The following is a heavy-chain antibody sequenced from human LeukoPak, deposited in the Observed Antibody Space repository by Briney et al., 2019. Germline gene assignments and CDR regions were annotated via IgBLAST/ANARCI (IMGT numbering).Heavy chain of an antibody. Sequence: ASVKVSCKASGYTFTSYGISWVRQAPGQGLEWMGWISAYNGNTNYAQKLQGRVTMTTDTSTSPAYMELRSLSSADTAVYYCARDGMVWGMSFDPGAREPWSPSPQ. D-gene: IGHD3-10*01. CDR1: GYTFTSYG. V-gene: IGHV1-18*01. CDR3: ARDGMVWGMSFDP. CDR2: ISAYNGNT. J-gene: IGHJ5*02.